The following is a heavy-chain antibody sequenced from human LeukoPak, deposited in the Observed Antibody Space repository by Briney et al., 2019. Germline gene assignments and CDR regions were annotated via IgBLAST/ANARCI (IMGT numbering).Heavy chain of an antibody. CDR3: ARVGYSSTFDY. V-gene: IGHV4-4*07. J-gene: IGHJ4*02. Sequence: SETLSLTCTVSGGSISSYYWSWIRQPAGKGLEWIGRVYISGSTDYNPSLKSRVTISVDTSKNQFSLKLSSVTAADTAVYYCARVGYSSTFDYWGQGTLVTVSS. CDR1: GGSISSYY. D-gene: IGHD6-13*01. CDR2: VYISGST.